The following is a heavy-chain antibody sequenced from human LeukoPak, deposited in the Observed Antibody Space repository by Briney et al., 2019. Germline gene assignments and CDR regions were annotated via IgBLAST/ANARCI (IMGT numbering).Heavy chain of an antibody. J-gene: IGHJ5*02. D-gene: IGHD1-1*01. CDR3: ARGGNGDWFDP. Sequence: ASVKVSCKASGYTFTGYYMHWVRQATGQGLEWMGWMNPNSGNTGYAQKFQGRVTITRNTSISTAYMELSSLRSEDTAVYYCARGGNGDWFDPWGQGTLVTVSS. V-gene: IGHV1-8*03. CDR1: GYTFTGYY. CDR2: MNPNSGNT.